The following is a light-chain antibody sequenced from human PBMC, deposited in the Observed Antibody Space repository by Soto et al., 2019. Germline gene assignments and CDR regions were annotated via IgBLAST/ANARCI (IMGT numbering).Light chain of an antibody. J-gene: IGKJ1*01. V-gene: IGKV1-39*01. CDR3: QQTDTFPRT. CDR1: QSISSY. Sequence: DIQMTQSPSSLSASVGDRVTITCRASQSISSYLNWYQHKPGKAPKLLIYAASSLQTGVPSRFSGSRSGTDFALTISSLQREEFATYYCQQTDTFPRTFGQGTKVDIK. CDR2: AAS.